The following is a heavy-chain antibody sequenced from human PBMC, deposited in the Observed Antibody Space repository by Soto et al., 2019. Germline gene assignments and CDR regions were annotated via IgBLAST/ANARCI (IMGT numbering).Heavy chain of an antibody. V-gene: IGHV4-39*01. CDR2: IYYSGST. J-gene: IGHJ6*02. CDR1: GGSISSSSYY. Sequence: SETLSLTCTVSGGSISSSSYYWGWIRQPPGKGLEWIGSIYYSGSTYYNPSLKSRVTISVDTSKNQFSLKLSSVTAADTAVYYCARHPHKFLMVRGAEIYGMDVWGQGTTVTVSS. D-gene: IGHD3-10*01. CDR3: ARHPHKFLMVRGAEIYGMDV.